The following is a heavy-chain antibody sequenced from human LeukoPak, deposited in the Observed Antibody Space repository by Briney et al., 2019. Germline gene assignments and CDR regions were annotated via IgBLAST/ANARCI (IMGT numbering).Heavy chain of an antibody. CDR3: GKDSGSHFFVVYFDC. V-gene: IGHV3-23*01. Sequence: GGSLRLFCAASGFPFSGYAMSWVRQAPGRGLEGFSTFSSGGDHTYYADSVKGRFIISRDKSKNTLHLQMNSLRVEAAAAYYCGKDSGSHFFVVYFDCWGQGTLVTVSS. J-gene: IGHJ4*02. D-gene: IGHD1-26*01. CDR2: FSSGGDHT. CDR1: GFPFSGYA.